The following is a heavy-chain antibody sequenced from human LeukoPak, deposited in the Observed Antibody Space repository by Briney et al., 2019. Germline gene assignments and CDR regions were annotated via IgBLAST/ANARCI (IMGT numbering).Heavy chain of an antibody. CDR1: GFTVSSNY. CDR3: ARGRIGYNWNYDDAFDI. D-gene: IGHD1-7*01. J-gene: IGHJ3*02. Sequence: GGSLRLSCAASGFTVSSNYMSWVRQAPGKGLEWVSVIYSGGSTYYADSVKGRFTISRDNSKNTLYLQMNSLRAEDTAVYYCARGRIGYNWNYDDAFDIWGQGTMVTVSS. V-gene: IGHV3-66*02. CDR2: IYSGGST.